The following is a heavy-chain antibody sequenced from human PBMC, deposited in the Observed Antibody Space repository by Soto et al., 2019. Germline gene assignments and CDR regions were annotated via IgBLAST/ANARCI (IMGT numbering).Heavy chain of an antibody. D-gene: IGHD3-22*01. CDR3: ARDYDSSGSRPYYFDY. CDR1: GFTFSSYA. J-gene: IGHJ4*02. Sequence: PGGPLRLSCAASGFTFSSYAMHWVRQAPGKGLEWVAVISYDGSNKYYADSVKGRFTISRDNSKNTLYLQMNSLRAEDKAVYYCARDYDSSGSRPYYFDYWGQGTLVTVSS. V-gene: IGHV3-30-3*01. CDR2: ISYDGSNK.